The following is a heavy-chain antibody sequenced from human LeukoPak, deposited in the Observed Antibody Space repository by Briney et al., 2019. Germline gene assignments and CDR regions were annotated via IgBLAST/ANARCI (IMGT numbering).Heavy chain of an antibody. CDR1: GFTFGPYW. D-gene: IGHD2-2*01. CDR3: GRWGIEAAIDY. Sequence: PGGSLRLSCATFGFTFGPYWMNWVRQAPGKGLEWVAIINPDGSETYYLDSVKGRFTIARDNVKNSLYLLMDSLRADDTAVYYCGRWGIEAAIDYWGQGTLVTVSS. V-gene: IGHV3-7*01. CDR2: INPDGSET. J-gene: IGHJ4*02.